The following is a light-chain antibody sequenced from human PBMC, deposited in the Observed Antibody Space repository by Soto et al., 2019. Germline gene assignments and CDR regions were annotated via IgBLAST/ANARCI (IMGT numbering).Light chain of an antibody. Sequence: DIQMTQSPSSLSASVGDRVTITCRASQSIDNYLNWYHQKPGKAPKLLIYDASNLQSGAPSRFSGSGSGTEFTLTISSLLPEDFAIYYCQQSYTIPITFGQGTRVDIK. CDR1: QSIDNY. CDR3: QQSYTIPIT. J-gene: IGKJ5*01. CDR2: DAS. V-gene: IGKV1-39*01.